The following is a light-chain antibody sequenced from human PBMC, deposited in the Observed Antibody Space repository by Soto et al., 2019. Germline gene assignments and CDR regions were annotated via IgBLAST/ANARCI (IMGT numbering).Light chain of an antibody. Sequence: EIVMTQSPATLSVSPGERATLSFRASQSVSSNLAWYQQKPGQAPRLLIYGASTRATGIPARFSGSGSGTEFTLTISSLQSEDFAVYCCQQYNNWPITFGQGTKVHIK. V-gene: IGKV3-15*01. CDR1: QSVSSN. J-gene: IGKJ1*01. CDR2: GAS. CDR3: QQYNNWPIT.